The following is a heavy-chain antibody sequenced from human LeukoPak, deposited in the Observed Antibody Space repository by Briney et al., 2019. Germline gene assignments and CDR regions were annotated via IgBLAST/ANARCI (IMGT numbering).Heavy chain of an antibody. CDR3: ASSSGSYRDWFDP. CDR2: IKQDGSEK. Sequence: PGGSLRLSCAASGFTFSSYWMSWVRQAPGKGLEWVANIKQDGSEKYYVDSVKGRFTISRDNAKNSLYLQMNGLRAEDTAVYYCASSSGSYRDWFDPWGQGTLVTVSS. CDR1: GFTFSSYW. D-gene: IGHD3-10*01. J-gene: IGHJ5*02. V-gene: IGHV3-7*01.